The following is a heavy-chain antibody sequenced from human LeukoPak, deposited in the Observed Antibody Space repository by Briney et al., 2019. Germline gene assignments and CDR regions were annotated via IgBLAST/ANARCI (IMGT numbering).Heavy chain of an antibody. Sequence: SETLSLTCTVSGGCISSGYYWGWIRQPPGKGLEWIGSIYHSGSTYYNPSLKSRVTISVDTSKNQFSLKLSSVTAADTAVYYCAREGYYDSSGYPDAFDIWGQGTMVTVSS. CDR1: GGCISSGYY. D-gene: IGHD3-22*01. CDR3: AREGYYDSSGYPDAFDI. CDR2: IYHSGST. J-gene: IGHJ3*02. V-gene: IGHV4-38-2*02.